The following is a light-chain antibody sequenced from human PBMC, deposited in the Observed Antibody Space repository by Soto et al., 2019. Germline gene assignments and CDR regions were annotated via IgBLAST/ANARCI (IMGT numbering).Light chain of an antibody. CDR3: QKDNSAPRT. CDR2: AAS. CDR1: PGISNY. J-gene: IGKJ1*01. Sequence: DIQMTQSPSSLSASVGDRVTITCRASPGISNYLAWYQQKPGKVPKLLIYAASTLQTGVPSRFSGSGSGTDFPLTISSQQPEGVAPYYGQKDNSAPRTVGEGTKVEIK. V-gene: IGKV1-27*01.